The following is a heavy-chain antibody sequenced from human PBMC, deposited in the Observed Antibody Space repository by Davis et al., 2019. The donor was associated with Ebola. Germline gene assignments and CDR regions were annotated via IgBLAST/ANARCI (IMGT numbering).Heavy chain of an antibody. CDR2: INHSGST. Sequence: PSETLSLTCAVYGGSFSGYYWSWIRQPPGKGLEWIGEINHSGSTNYNPSLKSRVTISVDRSKNQFSLKLSSVTAADTAVYYCARMRTGNYMDVWGKGTTVTVSS. J-gene: IGHJ6*03. V-gene: IGHV4-34*01. CDR1: GGSFSGYY. CDR3: ARMRTGNYMDV. D-gene: IGHD1-1*01.